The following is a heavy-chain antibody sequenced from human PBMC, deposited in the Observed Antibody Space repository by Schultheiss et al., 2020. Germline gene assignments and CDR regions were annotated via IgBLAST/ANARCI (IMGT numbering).Heavy chain of an antibody. J-gene: IGHJ4*02. CDR2: IYYSGST. CDR1: GGSISSGGYY. CDR3: ARDPPVAGAFDY. D-gene: IGHD6-19*01. Sequence: SETLSLTCTVSGGSISSGGYYWSWIRQHPGKGLEWIGYIYYSGSTYYNPSLKSRVTISVDTSKNQFSLKLSSVTAADTAVYYCARDPPVAGAFDYWGQGTLVTVSS. V-gene: IGHV4-31*03.